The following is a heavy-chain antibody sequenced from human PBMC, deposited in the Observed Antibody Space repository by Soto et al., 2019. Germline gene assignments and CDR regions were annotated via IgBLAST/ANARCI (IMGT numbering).Heavy chain of an antibody. CDR2: ISAYNGNT. Sequence: GASVKVSCKASGYTFTSYGISWVRQAPGQGLEWMGWISAYNGNTNYAQKLQGRVTMTTDTSTSTAYMELRSLRSDDTAVYYCARDKQLRYCSGGSCYNPRPNAFDIWGQGTRVTVSS. CDR1: GYTFTSYG. CDR3: ARDKQLRYCSGGSCYNPRPNAFDI. V-gene: IGHV1-18*01. J-gene: IGHJ3*02. D-gene: IGHD2-15*01.